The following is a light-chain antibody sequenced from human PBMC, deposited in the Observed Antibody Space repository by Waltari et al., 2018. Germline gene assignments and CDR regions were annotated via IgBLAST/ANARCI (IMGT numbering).Light chain of an antibody. V-gene: IGKV2-28*01. CDR1: QSLRHSNGYHS. Sequence: DIVLTQSPVSLSVTPGEPASISCRSSQSLRHSNGYHSLDWYLQKPGQSTQLLIYLGSSRASGVPDRFSGSGSGTDFTLKISRVEAEDVGVYYCMQGLQTPTFGGGTKVEIK. J-gene: IGKJ4*01. CDR2: LGS. CDR3: MQGLQTPT.